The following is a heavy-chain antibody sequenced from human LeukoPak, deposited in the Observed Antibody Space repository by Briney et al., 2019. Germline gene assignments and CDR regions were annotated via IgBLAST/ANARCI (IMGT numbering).Heavy chain of an antibody. CDR2: IKSKTDGGTT. Sequence: GGSLRLSCAASGVTLSNAWMSWVRQGPGKGLKWVGRIKSKTDGGTTDYAAPVKGRFTISRDDSKNTLYLQMNSLKTEDTAVYYCTTDMETDAFDIWGQGTMVTVS. D-gene: IGHD3-3*01. CDR1: GVTLSNAW. V-gene: IGHV3-15*01. J-gene: IGHJ3*02. CDR3: TTDMETDAFDI.